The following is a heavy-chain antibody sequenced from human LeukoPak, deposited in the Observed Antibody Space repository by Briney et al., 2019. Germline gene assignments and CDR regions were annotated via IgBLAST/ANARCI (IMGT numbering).Heavy chain of an antibody. CDR3: ARDYGSGSYGGA. Sequence: SVKVSCKASGGTFSSYAISWVRQAPGQGLEWMGGIIPIFGTANYAQKFQGRVTITADESTSTAYMELSSLRSEDTAVYDCARDYGSGSYGGAWGQGTLVTVSS. CDR1: GGTFSSYA. J-gene: IGHJ4*02. CDR2: IIPIFGTA. V-gene: IGHV1-69*13. D-gene: IGHD3-10*01.